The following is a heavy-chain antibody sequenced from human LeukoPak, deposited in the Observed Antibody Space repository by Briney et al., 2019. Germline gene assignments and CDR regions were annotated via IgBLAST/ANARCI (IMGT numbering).Heavy chain of an antibody. Sequence: GRSLRLSCAASGFTFSSYAMHWVRQAPGKGLEWVAVISYDGSNKYYADSVKGRFTISRDNSKKTLYLQMNSLRAEDTAVYYCARDRREMATIMGYWGQGTLVTVSS. V-gene: IGHV3-30*04. D-gene: IGHD5-24*01. CDR1: GFTFSSYA. CDR3: ARDRREMATIMGY. CDR2: ISYDGSNK. J-gene: IGHJ4*02.